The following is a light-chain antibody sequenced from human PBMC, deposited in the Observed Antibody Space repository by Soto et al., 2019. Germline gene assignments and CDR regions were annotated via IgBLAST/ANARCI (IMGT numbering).Light chain of an antibody. CDR1: QSLVHSDGNTY. J-gene: IGKJ1*01. V-gene: IGKV2-24*01. Sequence: DIVMTQTPLSSPVTLGQPASISCRSSQSLVHSDGNTYLSWLQQRPGQPPRLLIYNISARFSGVPAGFSGRGAGTDFTLSTSLVIAEHVGVYYAMQGTQSPWTFGRATKV. CDR3: MQGTQSPWT. CDR2: NIS.